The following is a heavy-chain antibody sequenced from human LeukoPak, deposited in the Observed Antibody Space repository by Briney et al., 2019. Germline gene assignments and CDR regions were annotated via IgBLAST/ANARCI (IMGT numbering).Heavy chain of an antibody. CDR3: ARLTYYYDSSGYYYIDS. D-gene: IGHD3-22*01. Sequence: ASVKVSCKASGYTFTSYTINWVRQATGQGLEWMGWMNPSSGNTHYAQKFQGRVTMTRDASISTAYMDLSSLRPEDTAVYYCARLTYYYDSSGYYYIDSWGQGTLVTVSS. J-gene: IGHJ4*02. V-gene: IGHV1-8*01. CDR2: MNPSSGNT. CDR1: GYTFTSYT.